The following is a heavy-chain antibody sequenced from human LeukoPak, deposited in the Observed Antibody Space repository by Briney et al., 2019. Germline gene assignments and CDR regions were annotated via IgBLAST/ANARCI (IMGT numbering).Heavy chain of an antibody. CDR1: GYTFTGYY. J-gene: IGHJ5*02. CDR2: INPSSGGT. CDR3: ARSYSGSYYSSWFDP. Sequence: GASVKVSCKASGYTFTGYYMHWVRQAPGQGLEWMGWINPSSGGTNYAQKFQGRVTMTRDTSISTAYMELSRLRSDDTAVYYCARSYSGSYYSSWFDPWGQGTLVTVSS. D-gene: IGHD1-26*01. V-gene: IGHV1-2*02.